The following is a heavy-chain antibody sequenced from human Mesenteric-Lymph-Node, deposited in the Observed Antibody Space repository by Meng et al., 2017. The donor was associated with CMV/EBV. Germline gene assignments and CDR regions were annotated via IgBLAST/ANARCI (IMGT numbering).Heavy chain of an antibody. CDR1: GGSFSGYY. Sequence: VPLKQLGGGLLKPSETLSLTCAVYGGSFSGYYWSWIRQPPGKGLEWIGEINHSGSTNYNPSLKSRVTISVDTSKNQFSLKLSSVTAADTAVYYCARHQRWLKSEGGFNYWGQGTLVTVSS. D-gene: IGHD4-23*01. CDR3: ARHQRWLKSEGGFNY. CDR2: INHSGST. J-gene: IGHJ4*02. V-gene: IGHV4-34*01.